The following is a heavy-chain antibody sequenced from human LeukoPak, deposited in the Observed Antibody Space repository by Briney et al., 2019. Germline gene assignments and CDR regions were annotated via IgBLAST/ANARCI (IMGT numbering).Heavy chain of an antibody. D-gene: IGHD6-19*01. CDR3: AKDYRIAVAGTPPYFDY. CDR1: GFTFSRYG. V-gene: IGHV3-30*02. J-gene: IGHJ4*02. Sequence: PGGSLRLSCAASGFTFSRYGMHWVRQAPGRGLEWVAFIRYDGNNKYYADSVKGRFTISRDNSKNTLYLQMNSLRAEDTAVYYCAKDYRIAVAGTPPYFDYWGQGTLVTVSS. CDR2: IRYDGNNK.